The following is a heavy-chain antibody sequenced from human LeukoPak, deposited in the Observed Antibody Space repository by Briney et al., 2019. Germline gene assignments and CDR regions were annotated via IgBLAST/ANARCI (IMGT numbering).Heavy chain of an antibody. Sequence: PSETLSLTCTVAGGSISSDYWSWIRQPPGKGLEWIGYIYYSGSTNYNPSLKSRVTISVDTSKNQFSLKLSSVTAADTAVYYCAREGGLGYSYGYGLDAFDIWGQGTMVTVSS. CDR1: GGSISSDY. V-gene: IGHV4-59*01. D-gene: IGHD5-18*01. CDR2: IYYSGST. J-gene: IGHJ3*02. CDR3: AREGGLGYSYGYGLDAFDI.